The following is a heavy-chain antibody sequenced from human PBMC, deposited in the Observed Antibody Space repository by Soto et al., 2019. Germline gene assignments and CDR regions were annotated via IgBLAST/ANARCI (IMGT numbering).Heavy chain of an antibody. CDR1: GASISIGTYY. J-gene: IGHJ4*02. CDR3: ARRHSHDFYYRTIYVP. Sequence: QLQLQESGPGLVKPSETLSLTCTVSGASISIGTYYWGWIRQPPGKGLEWIGNIHYSGSTKYNPSLRSRVTFSVDTYKNLFSLRLRSVTAAAPAVYYCARRHSHDFYYRTIYVPWGQGTQVTVSS. V-gene: IGHV4-39*01. D-gene: IGHD2-21*01. CDR2: IHYSGST.